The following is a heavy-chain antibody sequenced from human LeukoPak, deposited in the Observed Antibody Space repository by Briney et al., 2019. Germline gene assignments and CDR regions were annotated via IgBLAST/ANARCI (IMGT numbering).Heavy chain of an antibody. CDR2: ISSSSSYI. Sequence: PGGSLRLSCAASGFTFSSYSMNWVRQAPGKGLEWVSSISSSSSYIYYADSVKGRFTISRDNAKNSLYLQMNSLRAEDTAVYYCARAHLSLDAFDIWGQGIMVTVSS. D-gene: IGHD1-26*01. CDR3: ARAHLSLDAFDI. J-gene: IGHJ3*02. V-gene: IGHV3-21*01. CDR1: GFTFSSYS.